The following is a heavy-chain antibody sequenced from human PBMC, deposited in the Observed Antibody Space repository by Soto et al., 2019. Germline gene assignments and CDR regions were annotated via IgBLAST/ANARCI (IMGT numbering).Heavy chain of an antibody. Sequence: VQLVQSGAEVKKPGASVKVSCKASGYTFTSYGITWVRQAPGQDLEWMGWISAYNGDTNYAQRLQGRVTMTKDTSTSTVYMELKSLKSDDTVVYYCARDQEYSTSGLYWFDLWGQGTLVTVSS. J-gene: IGHJ5*02. CDR2: ISAYNGDT. V-gene: IGHV1-18*04. CDR3: ARDQEYSTSGLYWFDL. CDR1: GYTFTSYG. D-gene: IGHD6-6*01.